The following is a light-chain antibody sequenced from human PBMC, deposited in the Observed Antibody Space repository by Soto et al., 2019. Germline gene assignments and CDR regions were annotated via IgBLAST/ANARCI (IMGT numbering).Light chain of an antibody. Sequence: DIQMTQSPSTLPASVGDRVTITCRASQSITNWLAWYQQKRGTAPKLLIYDASSLESGVPSRFSGSGSGTEFTLTISSLQPDDFASYYCQHYNSYPWTFGQGTKVDI. CDR2: DAS. CDR3: QHYNSYPWT. J-gene: IGKJ1*01. CDR1: QSITNW. V-gene: IGKV1-5*01.